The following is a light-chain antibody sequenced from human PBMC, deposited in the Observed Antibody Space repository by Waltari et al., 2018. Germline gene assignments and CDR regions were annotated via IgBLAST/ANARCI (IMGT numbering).Light chain of an antibody. Sequence: SSDLTQPPSVSVSPGQTAYITCSGAILGSNYAPWYQHKPGQPPLLVIYQAIYRPSGIPERFSGSKSGNTATLAISGTQAMDDADYYCQALGSNRWVFGGGTKLTVL. J-gene: IGLJ3*02. CDR1: ILGSNY. CDR3: QALGSNRWV. V-gene: IGLV3-1*01. CDR2: QAI.